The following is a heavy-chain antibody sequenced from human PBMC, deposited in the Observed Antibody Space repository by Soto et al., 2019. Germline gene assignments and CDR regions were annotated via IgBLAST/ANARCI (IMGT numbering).Heavy chain of an antibody. CDR1: GLIFSDYA. CDR3: AKDRFGIVGRVDY. D-gene: IGHD1-26*01. CDR2: ISGSGGDT. V-gene: IGHV3-23*01. J-gene: IGHJ4*02. Sequence: EVQLLESGGNLVQPGGSLRLSCAASGLIFSDYAMSWVRQAPGKGLECVACISGSGGDTFYADSVKGRFTISRDNSKNTLSLHMNSLRVDDTAVYFCAKDRFGIVGRVDYWGQGTLVTVSS.